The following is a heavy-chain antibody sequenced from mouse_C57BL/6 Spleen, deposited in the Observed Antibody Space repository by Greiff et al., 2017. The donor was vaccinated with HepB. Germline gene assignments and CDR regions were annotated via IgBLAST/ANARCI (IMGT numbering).Heavy chain of an antibody. CDR1: GYTFTDYE. CDR3: TRPITTVGATPPFAY. V-gene: IGHV1-15*01. J-gene: IGHJ3*01. D-gene: IGHD1-1*01. Sequence: QVQLKESGAELVRPGASVTLSCKASGYTFTDYEMHWVKQTPVHGLEWIGAIDPETGGTAYNQKFKGKAILTADKSSSTAYMERRSLTSEDTAVYYCTRPITTVGATPPFAYWGQGTLVTVSA. CDR2: IDPETGGT.